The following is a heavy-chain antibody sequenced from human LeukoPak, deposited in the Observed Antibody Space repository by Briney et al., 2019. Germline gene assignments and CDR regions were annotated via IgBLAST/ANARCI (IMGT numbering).Heavy chain of an antibody. V-gene: IGHV3-30*18. Sequence: GGSLRLSCAASGFTFSSYGMHWVRQAPGKGLEWVADISYDGSNKYYADSVKGRLTISRDNSKNTLYLQMNSLRAEDTAVYYCAKDSTAVAGLFDYWGQGALVTVSS. CDR2: ISYDGSNK. CDR3: AKDSTAVAGLFDY. D-gene: IGHD6-19*01. CDR1: GFTFSSYG. J-gene: IGHJ4*02.